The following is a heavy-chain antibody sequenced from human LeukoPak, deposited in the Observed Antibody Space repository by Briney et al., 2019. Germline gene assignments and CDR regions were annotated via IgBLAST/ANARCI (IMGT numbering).Heavy chain of an antibody. CDR1: GLNFGESA. V-gene: IGHV3-43*02. CDR2: ISADGGSA. J-gene: IGHJ4*02. Sequence: GGSLRLSCVASGLNFGESAMHWVRQAPGKGLEWVSLISADGGSAFSADSVKGRFSISRDNSKNSLYLQMDSLRSEDTAMYYCAKESGKFDYWGQGTLVFVSS. CDR3: AKESGKFDY.